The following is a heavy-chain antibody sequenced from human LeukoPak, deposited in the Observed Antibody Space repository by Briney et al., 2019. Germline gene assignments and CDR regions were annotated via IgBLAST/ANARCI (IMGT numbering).Heavy chain of an antibody. D-gene: IGHD3-10*01. J-gene: IGHJ4*02. V-gene: IGHV1-46*01. Sequence: ASVKVSCKASGHTFTSYYMHWVRQAPGQGLEWMGIINPSGGSTSYAQKFQGRVTMTRDTSTSTVYMELSSLRSEDTAVYYCARELYGSGSKGGIDYWGQGTLVTVSS. CDR2: INPSGGST. CDR3: ARELYGSGSKGGIDY. CDR1: GHTFTSYY.